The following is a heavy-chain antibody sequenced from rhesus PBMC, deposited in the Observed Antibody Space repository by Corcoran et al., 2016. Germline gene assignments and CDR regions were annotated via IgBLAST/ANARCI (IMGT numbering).Heavy chain of an antibody. CDR3: ARLFGNYNWYIDL. J-gene: IGHJ2*01. V-gene: IGHV4-93*02. CDR1: GGSVSRSNW. CDR2: IYGSDGST. Sequence: QVQLQESGPAVVKPSETLSLTCAVSGGSVSRSNWWIWIRQSPGKGLDFIGGIYGSDGSTEYTPSLKSRVTFSIDTSKNHFSLKLSSVTAADTAVYYCARLFGNYNWYIDLWGPGTPITVSS. D-gene: IGHD4-35*01.